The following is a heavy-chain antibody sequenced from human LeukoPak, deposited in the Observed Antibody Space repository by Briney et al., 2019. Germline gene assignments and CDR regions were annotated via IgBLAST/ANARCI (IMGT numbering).Heavy chain of an antibody. J-gene: IGHJ3*02. CDR2: IWYDGSNK. D-gene: IGHD5-18*01. V-gene: IGHV3-33*01. Sequence: GRSLRLSCAASGFTFSSYGMHWVRQAPGKGLEWVAVIWYDGSNKYYADSVKGRFTISRDNSKNTLYLQMNSLRAEDTAVYYCARARTRGYSPGGAFDIWGQGTMVTVSS. CDR1: GFTFSSYG. CDR3: ARARTRGYSPGGAFDI.